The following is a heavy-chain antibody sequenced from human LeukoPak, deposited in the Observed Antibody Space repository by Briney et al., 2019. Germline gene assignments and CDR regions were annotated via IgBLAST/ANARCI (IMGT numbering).Heavy chain of an antibody. V-gene: IGHV3-64*01. CDR2: ISSNGGST. CDR3: ARVAVPAVPYYYYYMDV. CDR1: GFTFSSYA. D-gene: IGHD2-2*01. J-gene: IGHJ6*03. Sequence: GGSLRLSCAASGFTFSSYAMHWVRQAPGKGLEYVSAISSNGGSTYYANSVKGRFTISRGNAKNSLYLQMNSLRAEDTALYYCARVAVPAVPYYYYYMDVWGKGTTVTVSS.